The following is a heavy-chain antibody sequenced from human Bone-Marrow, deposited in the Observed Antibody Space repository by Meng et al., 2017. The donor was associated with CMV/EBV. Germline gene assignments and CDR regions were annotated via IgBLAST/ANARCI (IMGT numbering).Heavy chain of an antibody. D-gene: IGHD4-17*01. CDR2: IYSAGST. CDR3: ARDSPDYGDYLFDY. Sequence: ETLSLTCAASGFTVSSNYMSWVRQAPGKGLECVSVIYSAGSTYYADSVKGRFTISRDNSKNTLYLQMNSLRAEDTAVYYCARDSPDYGDYLFDYWGQGVVVTVSS. J-gene: IGHJ4*02. V-gene: IGHV3-53*01. CDR1: GFTVSSNY.